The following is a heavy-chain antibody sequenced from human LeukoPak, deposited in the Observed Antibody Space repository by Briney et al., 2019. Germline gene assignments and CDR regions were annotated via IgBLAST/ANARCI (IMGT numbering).Heavy chain of an antibody. V-gene: IGHV1-2*02. Sequence: GASVKVSCKASGYTFTGYYMHWVRQAPGQGLEWMGWINLNSGGTNYAQKFQGRVTMTKYTSISTAYMELSRLRSDDTAVYYCARVPRRYSSSLLDSWGQGTLVTVSS. J-gene: IGHJ4*02. CDR2: INLNSGGT. D-gene: IGHD6-13*01. CDR3: ARVPRRYSSSLLDS. CDR1: GYTFTGYY.